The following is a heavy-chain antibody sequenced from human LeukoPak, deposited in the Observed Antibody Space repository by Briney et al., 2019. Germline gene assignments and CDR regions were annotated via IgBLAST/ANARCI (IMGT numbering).Heavy chain of an antibody. J-gene: IGHJ4*02. Sequence: PGGSLRLSCAASGFLFSSYSMDWVRQAPREGLEWVAQISYDGINQYYADSVKGRFTISRDNAKNSLYLQMNSLRAEDTAVYYCARRPGMIDYWGQGTLVTVSS. CDR1: GFLFSSYS. CDR2: ISYDGINQ. D-gene: IGHD6-13*01. V-gene: IGHV3-30*07. CDR3: ARRPGMIDY.